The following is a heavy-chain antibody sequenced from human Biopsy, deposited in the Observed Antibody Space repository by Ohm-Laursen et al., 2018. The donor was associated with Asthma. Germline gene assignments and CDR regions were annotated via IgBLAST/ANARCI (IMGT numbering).Heavy chain of an antibody. CDR3: AREVSTVDYGYYYFAMDV. J-gene: IGHJ6*02. V-gene: IGHV1-18*04. Sequence: SVKVSCKASGYTFTDYGIAWVRQAPGQGLEWMGWSSAYNGHTKYAQKFQDRVTFTADESTSSAYMELSSLRSEDSAVYFCAREVSTVDYGYYYFAMDVWGQGTTVTVSS. D-gene: IGHD4-17*01. CDR2: SSAYNGHT. CDR1: GYTFTDYG.